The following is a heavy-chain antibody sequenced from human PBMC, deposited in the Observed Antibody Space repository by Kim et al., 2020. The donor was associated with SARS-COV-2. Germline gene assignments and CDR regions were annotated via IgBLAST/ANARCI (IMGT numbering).Heavy chain of an antibody. D-gene: IGHD4-17*01. V-gene: IGHV3-53*01. J-gene: IGHJ4*02. Sequence: TYYADSVKGRLTISRDNSKNALYLQMNSRRAEDTAVYYCARVLPYGDYADFWGQGTLVTVSS. CDR2: T. CDR3: ARVLPYGDYADF.